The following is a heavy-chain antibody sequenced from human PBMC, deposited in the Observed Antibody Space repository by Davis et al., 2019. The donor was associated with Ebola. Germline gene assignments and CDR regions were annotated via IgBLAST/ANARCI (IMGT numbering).Heavy chain of an antibody. J-gene: IGHJ5*02. D-gene: IGHD6-6*01. CDR2: ISYDGSNK. Sequence: GESLKIPCAASGFTFSRYAMHWVRQAPGKGLEWVAVISYDGSNKYYADSVKGRFTISRDNSKNTLYLQMNSLRAEDTAVYYCARESRGYSSSSRWFDPWGQGTLVTVSS. V-gene: IGHV3-30-3*01. CDR1: GFTFSRYA. CDR3: ARESRGYSSSSRWFDP.